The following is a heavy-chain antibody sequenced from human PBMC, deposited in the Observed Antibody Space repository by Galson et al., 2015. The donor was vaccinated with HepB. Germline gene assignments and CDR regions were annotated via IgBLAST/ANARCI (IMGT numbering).Heavy chain of an antibody. CDR3: AREVSSSWYQAYYYYGMDV. CDR2: IYSGGST. D-gene: IGHD6-13*01. CDR1: GFTVSSNY. Sequence: SLRLSCAASGFTVSSNYMSWVRQAPGKGLEWVSVIYSGGSTYYADSVKGRFTISRDNSKNTLYLQMNSLRAEDTAVYYCAREVSSSWYQAYYYYGMDVWGQGTTVTVSS. V-gene: IGHV3-66*01. J-gene: IGHJ6*02.